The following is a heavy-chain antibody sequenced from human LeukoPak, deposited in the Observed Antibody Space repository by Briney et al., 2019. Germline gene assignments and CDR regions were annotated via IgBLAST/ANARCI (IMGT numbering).Heavy chain of an antibody. V-gene: IGHV1-69*05. CDR1: GGTFSTYA. CDR3: ARVFARGGEISGSYYYY. J-gene: IGHJ4*02. Sequence: SVKVSCKASGGTFSTYAVNWVRQATGQRLEWMGGIIPLFGTANYAQKFQGRVTITTDESTSTAYMELSSLRSEDTAIYYCARVFARGGEISGSYYYYWGQGTLVTVSS. CDR2: IIPLFGTA. D-gene: IGHD1-26*01.